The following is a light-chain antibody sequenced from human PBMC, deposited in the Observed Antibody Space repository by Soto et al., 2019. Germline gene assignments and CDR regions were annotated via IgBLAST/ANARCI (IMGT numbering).Light chain of an antibody. Sequence: QSVLTQPASVSGSPGQSITISCTGTSSDVGGYIYVSWYRQNPAKAPKLMIYDVSYRPSGVSNRFSGSKSGNTASLTISGLQAEDEADYFCSSYTSSSPYVFGTGTKLTVL. V-gene: IGLV2-14*01. J-gene: IGLJ1*01. CDR3: SSYTSSSPYV. CDR1: SSDVGGYIY. CDR2: DVS.